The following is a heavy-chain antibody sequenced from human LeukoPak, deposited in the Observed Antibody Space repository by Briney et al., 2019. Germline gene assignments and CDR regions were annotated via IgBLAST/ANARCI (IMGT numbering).Heavy chain of an antibody. V-gene: IGHV1-3*01. D-gene: IGHD6-19*01. J-gene: IGHJ4*02. CDR1: GYTFTSYA. CDR2: INAGNGNT. CDR3: ARDLGGGWYPFDY. Sequence: GASVKVSCKASGYTFTSYAMHWVRQAPGQRLEWMGWINAGNGNTKYSQKFQGRVTITRVTSASTAYMELSSLRSEDTAVYYCARDLGGGWYPFDYWGQRTLVTVSS.